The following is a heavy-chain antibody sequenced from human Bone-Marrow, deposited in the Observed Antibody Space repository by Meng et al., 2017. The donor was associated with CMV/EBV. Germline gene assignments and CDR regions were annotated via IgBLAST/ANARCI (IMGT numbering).Heavy chain of an antibody. V-gene: IGHV3-48*04. D-gene: IGHD4-11*01. CDR1: GFTFSSYS. J-gene: IGHJ4*02. CDR3: AKATYSSPPFDY. Sequence: GESLKISCAASGFTFSSYSMNWVRQAPGKGLEWVSYISSSGSTIYYADSVKGRFTISRDNAKNSLYLQMNSLRAEDTAVYYCAKATYSSPPFDYWGQGTLVTVSS. CDR2: ISSSGSTI.